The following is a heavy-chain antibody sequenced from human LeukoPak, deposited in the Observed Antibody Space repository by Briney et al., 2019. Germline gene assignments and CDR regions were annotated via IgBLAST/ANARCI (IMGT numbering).Heavy chain of an antibody. CDR2: IYARNTYI. J-gene: IGHJ4*02. V-gene: IGHV3-21*01. CDR1: GFTFSSYS. D-gene: IGHD6-13*01. Sequence: GGSLRLSCAGSGFTFSSYSMNWVPQAPGKGLEWVSSIYARNTYIYYADSLKGRFTVSRDDAKNSLYLQINSLTAEDTAIYYCARVSRIAYSSSWSLDFWGQGTLVTVSS. CDR3: ARVSRIAYSSSWSLDF.